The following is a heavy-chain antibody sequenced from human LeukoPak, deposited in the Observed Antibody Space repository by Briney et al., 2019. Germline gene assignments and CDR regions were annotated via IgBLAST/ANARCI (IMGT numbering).Heavy chain of an antibody. J-gene: IGHJ4*02. Sequence: PGGSLRLSCAASGFTFSSYAMHWVRQAPGKGLEWVAVISYDGSNKYYADSVKGRFTISRDNSKNTLYLQMNSLRAEDTAVYYCARAARGVFGVVISYYFDYWGQGTLVTVSS. CDR3: ARAARGVFGVVISYYFDY. D-gene: IGHD3-3*01. CDR1: GFTFSSYA. CDR2: ISYDGSNK. V-gene: IGHV3-30*04.